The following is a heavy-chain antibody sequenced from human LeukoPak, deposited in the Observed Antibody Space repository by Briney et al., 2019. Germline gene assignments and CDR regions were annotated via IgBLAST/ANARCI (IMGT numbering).Heavy chain of an antibody. Sequence: GGSLRLSCAASGFTFSSYEMNWVRQAPGKGLEWVSYISSSGSTIYYADSVKGRFTISRDNAKNSLYLQMNSLRAEDTAVYYCARVTYSGSYREPFDYWGQGTLVTVSS. CDR3: ARVTYSGSYREPFDY. V-gene: IGHV3-48*03. CDR1: GFTFSSYE. CDR2: ISSSGSTI. D-gene: IGHD1-26*01. J-gene: IGHJ4*02.